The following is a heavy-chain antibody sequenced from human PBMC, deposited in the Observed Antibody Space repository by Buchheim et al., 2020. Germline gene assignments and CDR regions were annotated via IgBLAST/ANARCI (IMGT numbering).Heavy chain of an antibody. D-gene: IGHD1-26*01. CDR3: AKGVGADTYCFDY. CDR1: GFTFSSYA. Sequence: EVQLVESGGGLGQPGVSLRLSCAASGFTFSSYAMSWVRQDPGKGLEWVSAISGSGGSTYYADYVKGRFTISRDNSTNTLYLQMNSLRVEDTAIYYCAKGVGADTYCFDYWGQGTL. V-gene: IGHV3-23*04. CDR2: ISGSGGST. J-gene: IGHJ4*02.